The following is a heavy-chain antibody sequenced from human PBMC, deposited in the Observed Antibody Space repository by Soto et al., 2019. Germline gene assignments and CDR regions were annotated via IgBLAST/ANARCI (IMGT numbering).Heavy chain of an antibody. D-gene: IGHD2-15*01. Sequence: QVQLVQSGAEVKKPGSSVKVSCKASGGTFSSYAISWVRQAPGQGLEWMGGIIPIFGTANYAQKFQGRVTITXXEXTXXAYMELSSLRSEDTAVYYCARTVGAATSDYYGMDVWGQGTTVTVSS. CDR2: IIPIFGTA. V-gene: IGHV1-69*05. CDR3: ARTVGAATSDYYGMDV. J-gene: IGHJ6*02. CDR1: GGTFSSYA.